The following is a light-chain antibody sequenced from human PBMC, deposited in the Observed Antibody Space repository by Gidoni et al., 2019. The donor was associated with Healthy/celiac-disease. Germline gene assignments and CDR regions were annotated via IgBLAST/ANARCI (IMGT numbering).Light chain of an antibody. CDR3: QQYKSLTWT. J-gene: IGKJ1*01. CDR1: QSISSW. CDR2: DAS. Sequence: DLQMTQSPSTLSASVGDRVTITCRASQSISSWLAWYQQKPGKAPKLLIYDASSLESGVPSRFSGSGAGTEFTLTISSLQPDDFATYYCQQYKSLTWTFGQGTKVEIK. V-gene: IGKV1-5*01.